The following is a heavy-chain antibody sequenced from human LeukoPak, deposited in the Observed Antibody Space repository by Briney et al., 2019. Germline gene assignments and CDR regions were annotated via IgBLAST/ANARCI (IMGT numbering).Heavy chain of an antibody. Sequence: ASVKVSCKASAYTFTSYDINWVRQATGQGLEWVGWMNPISGNTGYAQKFQGRVTMTRNTSISTAYMELNSLRSEDTAVYYCAKDWWIVGATTGLAFDIWGQGTMVTVSS. J-gene: IGHJ3*02. CDR3: AKDWWIVGATTGLAFDI. V-gene: IGHV1-8*01. CDR2: MNPISGNT. CDR1: AYTFTSYD. D-gene: IGHD1-26*01.